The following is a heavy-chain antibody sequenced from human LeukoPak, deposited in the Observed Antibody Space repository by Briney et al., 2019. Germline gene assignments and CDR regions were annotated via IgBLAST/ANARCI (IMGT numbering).Heavy chain of an antibody. CDR3: ARGTYYDILTGYLGY. D-gene: IGHD3-9*01. CDR2: ISAYNGNT. J-gene: IGHJ4*02. Sequence: ASVKVSCKASGYTFTSYGISWVRQAPGQGLEWMGWISAYNGNTNCAQKLQGRVTMTTDTSTSTAYMELRSLRSDDTAVYYCARGTYYDILTGYLGYWGQGTLVTVSS. CDR1: GYTFTSYG. V-gene: IGHV1-18*01.